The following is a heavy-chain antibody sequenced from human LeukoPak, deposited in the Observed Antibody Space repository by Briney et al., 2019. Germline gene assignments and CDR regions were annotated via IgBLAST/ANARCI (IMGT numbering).Heavy chain of an antibody. V-gene: IGHV3-15*01. CDR1: GFSFSNAW. CDR3: TTDGFPPRYFDY. CDR2: IKSKTDGGTA. Sequence: PGGSLRLSCTVSGFSFSNAWMSWVRQAPGKGLEWVGRIKSKTDGGTADYAAPVKGIFTISRDDSKNTLYLQMNSLKTEDTAVYYCTTDGFPPRYFDYWGQGTLVTVSS. D-gene: IGHD5-12*01. J-gene: IGHJ4*02.